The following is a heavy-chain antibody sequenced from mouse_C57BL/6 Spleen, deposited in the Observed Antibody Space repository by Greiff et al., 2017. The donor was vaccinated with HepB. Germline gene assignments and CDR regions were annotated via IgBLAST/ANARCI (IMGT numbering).Heavy chain of an antibody. CDR3: ARHYGSSYPLYYAMDY. CDR1: GYTFTDYN. Sequence: EVQLQQSGPELVKPGASVKMSCKASGYTFTDYNMHWVKQSHGKSLEWIGYINPNNGGTSYNQKFKGKATLTVNKSSSTAYMELRSLTSEDSAVYYCARHYGSSYPLYYAMDYWGKEPQSPSPQ. J-gene: IGHJ4*01. V-gene: IGHV1-22*01. CDR2: INPNNGGT. D-gene: IGHD1-1*01.